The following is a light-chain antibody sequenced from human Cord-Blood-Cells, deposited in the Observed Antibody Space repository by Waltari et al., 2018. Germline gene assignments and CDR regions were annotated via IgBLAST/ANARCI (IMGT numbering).Light chain of an antibody. V-gene: IGKV3-11*01. CDR1: QSVSSY. CDR2: DAS. Sequence: EIVLTQSPATLSLSPGERATLSCSASQSVSSYLAWYQQKPGQAPRLLIYDASNSATGIPARFSGSGSGTDFTLTISSLEPEDSAVYYCQQRSNWPPITFGQGTRLEIK. CDR3: QQRSNWPPIT. J-gene: IGKJ5*01.